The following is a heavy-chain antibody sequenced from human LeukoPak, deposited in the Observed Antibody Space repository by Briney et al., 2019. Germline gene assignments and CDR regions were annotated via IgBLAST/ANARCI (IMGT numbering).Heavy chain of an antibody. D-gene: IGHD1-1*01. CDR1: GYSISNGYH. J-gene: IGHJ4*02. CDR3: ARVNWNPDY. V-gene: IGHV4-38-2*01. Sequence: SETLSLTCGVSGYSISNGYHWGWIRQPPGKGLEWIGSIHHSGSIYHNPSLKSRVTISVDTSKNQFSLKLTSVTASDTAVYYCARVNWNPDYWGQGTLVTVSS. CDR2: IHHSGSI.